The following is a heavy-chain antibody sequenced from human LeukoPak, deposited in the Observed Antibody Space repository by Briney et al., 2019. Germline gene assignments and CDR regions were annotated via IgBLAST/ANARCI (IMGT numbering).Heavy chain of an antibody. Sequence: GASVKVSCKASGYTFTGYYMHWVRQAPGQGLEWMGWMNPVSGNAGSAQKFQGRVTLTRDTSISTAYMELSSLRSDDTAFYYCARAPMGAAALYWGQGTLVTVSS. J-gene: IGHJ4*02. V-gene: IGHV1-2*02. D-gene: IGHD6-13*01. CDR2: MNPVSGNA. CDR1: GYTFTGYY. CDR3: ARAPMGAAALY.